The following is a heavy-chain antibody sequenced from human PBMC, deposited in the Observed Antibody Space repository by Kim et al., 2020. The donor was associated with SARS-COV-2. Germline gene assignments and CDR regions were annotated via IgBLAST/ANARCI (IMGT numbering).Heavy chain of an antibody. CDR1: GYTFTSYY. Sequence: ASVKVSCKASGYTFTSYYMHWVRQAPGQGLEWMGIINPSGGSTSYAQKFQGRVTMTRDTSTSTVYMELSSLRSEDTAVYYCARGGSVGEIGVLTIDYWGQGTLVTVSS. D-gene: IGHD3-10*01. CDR2: INPSGGST. CDR3: ARGGSVGEIGVLTIDY. V-gene: IGHV1-46*01. J-gene: IGHJ4*02.